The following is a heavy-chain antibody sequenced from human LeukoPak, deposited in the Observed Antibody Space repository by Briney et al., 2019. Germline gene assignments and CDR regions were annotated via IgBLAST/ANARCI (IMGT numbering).Heavy chain of an antibody. CDR2: ISSSSSYI. V-gene: IGHV3-21*01. D-gene: IGHD4-11*01. CDR1: GFTFSSYA. J-gene: IGHJ6*02. Sequence: PGGSLRLSCAASGFTFSSYAMSWVRQAPGKGLEWVSSISSSSSYIYYADSVKGRFTISRDNAKNSLYLQMNSLRAEDTAVYYCARSFTVTTGYYYYGMDVWGQGTTVTVSS. CDR3: ARSFTVTTGYYYYGMDV.